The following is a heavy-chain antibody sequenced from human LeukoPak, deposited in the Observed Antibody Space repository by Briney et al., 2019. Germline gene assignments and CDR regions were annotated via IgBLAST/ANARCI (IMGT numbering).Heavy chain of an antibody. Sequence: GESLQISCKGSGYRFTSYWIGWVRQMPGKGLEWMGIVFPHDSDTRYSPSFQGQVSISADKSISTAYLQWSSLKASDSAMYYCARSFVAGAGYYYDMDVWGQGATVTVSS. D-gene: IGHD6-19*01. J-gene: IGHJ6*02. CDR1: GYRFTSYW. V-gene: IGHV5-51*01. CDR2: VFPHDSDT. CDR3: ARSFVAGAGYYYDMDV.